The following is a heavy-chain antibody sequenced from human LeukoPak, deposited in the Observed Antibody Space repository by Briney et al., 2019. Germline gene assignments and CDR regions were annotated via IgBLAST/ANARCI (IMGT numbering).Heavy chain of an antibody. CDR2: ISTSGITK. V-gene: IGHV3-48*03. J-gene: IGHJ6*02. CDR3: ARDSDADGMDV. Sequence: PGGSLRFSCATSGFKFNLYAMTWVRQAPWKGLEWLSYISTSGITKYNADSVKGRFTMSRDNAKNSLYLQMSSLRAEDTAVYYCARDSDADGMDVWGQGTTVTVSS. CDR1: GFKFNLYA.